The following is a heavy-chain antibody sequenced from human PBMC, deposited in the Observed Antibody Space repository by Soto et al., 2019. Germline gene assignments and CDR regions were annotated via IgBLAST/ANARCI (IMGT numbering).Heavy chain of an antibody. D-gene: IGHD5-12*01. Sequence: EVQLVESGGGLIQPGGSLRLSCVVSGFTVSSSNYMSWVRQAPGKGLEWVSVIYTGGTTYYADSVKGRFTLSRDNSKNTLYLQMNSLRAEDTAVYYCHGYGYWGQGNLVTVSS. CDR3: HGYGY. CDR2: IYTGGTT. V-gene: IGHV3-53*01. CDR1: GFTVSSSNY. J-gene: IGHJ4*02.